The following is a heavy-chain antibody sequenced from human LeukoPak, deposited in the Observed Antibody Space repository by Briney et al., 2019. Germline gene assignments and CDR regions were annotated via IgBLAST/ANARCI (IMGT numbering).Heavy chain of an antibody. CDR2: ISGSGGST. J-gene: IGHJ4*02. CDR3: AKDKGYSSSSRGIDY. D-gene: IGHD6-6*01. CDR1: GFTFSSNA. V-gene: IGHV3-23*01. Sequence: GGSLRLSCAASGFTFSSNAMSWVRQAPGKGLEWVSAISGSGGSTYYADSVKGRFTISRDNSKNTLYLQMNSLRAEDTAVYYCAKDKGYSSSSRGIDYWGQGTLVTVSS.